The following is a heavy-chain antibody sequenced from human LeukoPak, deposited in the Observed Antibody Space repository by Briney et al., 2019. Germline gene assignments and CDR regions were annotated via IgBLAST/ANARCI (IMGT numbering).Heavy chain of an antibody. V-gene: IGHV4-4*07. CDR3: AREPGVSVIDAFDI. J-gene: IGHJ3*02. CDR1: GGSISSYY. CDR2: IYTSGST. D-gene: IGHD6-13*01. Sequence: PSETLSLTCTVSGGSISSYYWSWIRQPAGKGLEWIGRIYTSGSTNYNPSLKSRVTMSVDTSKNQFSLKLGSVTAADTAVYYCAREPGVSVIDAFDIWGQGTMVTVSS.